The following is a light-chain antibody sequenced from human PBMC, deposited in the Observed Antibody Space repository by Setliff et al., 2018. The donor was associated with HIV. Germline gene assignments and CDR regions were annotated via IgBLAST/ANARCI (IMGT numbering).Light chain of an antibody. CDR1: SSNIGSNY. V-gene: IGLV1-47*01. J-gene: IGLJ1*01. CDR2: RNN. CDR3: QSYDSSLSAHV. Sequence: QSVLTQPPSTSGTPGQRVTISCSGSSSNIGSNYVYWYQQLPGTAPKLLIYRNNQRPSGVPDRFSGSKSGTSGSLTITGLQAEDEADYYCQSYDSSLSAHVFGTGTKVTVL.